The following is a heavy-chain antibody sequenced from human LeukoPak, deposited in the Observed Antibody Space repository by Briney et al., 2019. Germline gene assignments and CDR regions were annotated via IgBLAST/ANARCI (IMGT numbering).Heavy chain of an antibody. V-gene: IGHV3-33*01. D-gene: IGHD3-22*01. CDR2: IWYDGSNK. J-gene: IGHJ4*02. Sequence: GGSLRLSCAASGFTFSSYGMHWVRRAPGKGLEWVALIWYDGSNKYYADSVRGRFTISRDNSKNTLYLQMNSLRAEDTAVYYCAREIDRCLDYWGQGTLVTVSS. CDR3: AREIDRCLDY. CDR1: GFTFSSYG.